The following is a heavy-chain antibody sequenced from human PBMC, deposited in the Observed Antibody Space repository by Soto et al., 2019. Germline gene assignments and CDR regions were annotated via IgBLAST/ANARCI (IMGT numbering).Heavy chain of an antibody. J-gene: IGHJ3*02. CDR1: GYTFTSYG. D-gene: IGHD3-22*01. V-gene: IGHV1-58*02. CDR2: IVVGSGNT. Sequence: GASVKVSCKASGYTFTSYGISWVRQARGQRLEWIGWIVVGSGNTNYAQKFQERVTITRDMSTSTAYMELSSLRSEDTAVYYCAAAALDSYDAFDIWGQGTMVTVSS. CDR3: AAAALDSYDAFDI.